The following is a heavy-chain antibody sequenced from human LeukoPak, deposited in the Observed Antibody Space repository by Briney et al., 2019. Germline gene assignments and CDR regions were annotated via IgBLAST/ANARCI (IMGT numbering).Heavy chain of an antibody. CDR3: ARYYGTSGSLDY. D-gene: IGHD3-22*01. Sequence: SETLSLTCTVSGGSISSYYWSWIRQPPGRGLEWIGYISYSGITNCNPSLKSRVTISVDTSKNQFSLKLTSVTAADTAVYYCARYYGTSGSLDYWGQGSLVTVSS. J-gene: IGHJ4*02. V-gene: IGHV4-59*01. CDR2: ISYSGIT. CDR1: GGSISSYY.